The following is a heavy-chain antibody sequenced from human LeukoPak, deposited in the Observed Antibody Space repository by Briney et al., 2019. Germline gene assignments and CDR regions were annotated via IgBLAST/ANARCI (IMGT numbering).Heavy chain of an antibody. CDR1: GGSISGYY. J-gene: IGHJ4*02. V-gene: IGHV4-4*07. Sequence: KPSETLSLTCTVSGGSISGYYWSWIRQPAGKGLEWIGRIYSSGATNHNPSLKSRVTMSIDTSKNQVSLKLSSETAADTAIYYCARDLADWGQGALVTVSS. CDR2: IYSSGAT. CDR3: ARDLAD.